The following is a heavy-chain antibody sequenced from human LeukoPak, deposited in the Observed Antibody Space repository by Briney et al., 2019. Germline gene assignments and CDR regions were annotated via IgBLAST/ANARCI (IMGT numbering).Heavy chain of an antibody. CDR1: GYTFTSYY. Sequence: GASAKVSCKASGYTFTSYYMHWVRQAPGQGLGWMGIINPSGGSTSYAQKFQGRVTMTRDTSPSTVYMELSSLRSEDTAVYSCARELAAADYGFDPWGQGTLVTVSS. D-gene: IGHD6-13*01. CDR2: INPSGGST. J-gene: IGHJ5*02. CDR3: ARELAAADYGFDP. V-gene: IGHV1-46*01.